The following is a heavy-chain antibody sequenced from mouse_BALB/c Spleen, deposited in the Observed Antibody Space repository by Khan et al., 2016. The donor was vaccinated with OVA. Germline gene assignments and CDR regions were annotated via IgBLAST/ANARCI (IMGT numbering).Heavy chain of an antibody. V-gene: IGHV3-2*02. J-gene: IGHJ3*01. Sequence: EVQLVESGPGLVKPSQSLSLTCTVTGYSITSEYTWNWIRQFPGNKLEWMGFISYSGYTRYNPSLKSRISITRDTSKNQFFLQLNSVTSEDTATYYCARKDYYDYDPFPYWGQGTLVTVSA. CDR3: ARKDYYDYDPFPY. CDR1: GYSITSEYT. D-gene: IGHD2-4*01. CDR2: ISYSGYT.